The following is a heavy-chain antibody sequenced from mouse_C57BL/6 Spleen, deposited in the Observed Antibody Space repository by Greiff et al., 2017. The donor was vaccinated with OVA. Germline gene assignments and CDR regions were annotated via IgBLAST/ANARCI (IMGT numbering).Heavy chain of an antibody. Sequence: EVQLLESGGGLVKPGGSLKLSCAASGYTFTSYTMSWVRQTPGKRLEWVGTISGGGGNTNYPDSVKGRSTITRDNAKNTLYLQMSSLRSEDTALYYCARGEGNSDYFDYWGQGTTLTVSS. CDR3: ARGEGNSDYFDY. CDR2: ISGGGGNT. J-gene: IGHJ2*01. D-gene: IGHD2-1*01. CDR1: GYTFTSYT. V-gene: IGHV5-9*01.